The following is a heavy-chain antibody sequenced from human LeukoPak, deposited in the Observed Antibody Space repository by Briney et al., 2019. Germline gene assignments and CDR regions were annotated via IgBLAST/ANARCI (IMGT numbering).Heavy chain of an antibody. V-gene: IGHV4-59*12. CDR2: IYYSGST. Sequence: SETLSLTCTVSGGSISGYYWSWIRQPPGKGLEWIAYIYYSGSTNYNPSLKSRVTISVDTSKNQFSLKLSSVTAADTAVYYCARGGIADRLGTWGQGTLVTVSS. D-gene: IGHD6-6*01. CDR3: ARGGIADRLGT. CDR1: GGSISGYY. J-gene: IGHJ4*02.